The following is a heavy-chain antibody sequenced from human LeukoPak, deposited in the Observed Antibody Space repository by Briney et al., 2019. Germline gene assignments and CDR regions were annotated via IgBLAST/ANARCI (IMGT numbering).Heavy chain of an antibody. V-gene: IGHV5-10-1*01. J-gene: IGHJ4*02. CDR1: GSSFTSYW. Sequence: GESLKISCQGSGSSFTSYWISWGRQVPGKGLEWMGRIDPSDSYTNYSPSFQGHVTISADKSISTAYLQWSSLKASDTAMYYCAFGYCSSTSCYVFDYWGQGTLVTVSS. D-gene: IGHD2-2*03. CDR3: AFGYCSSTSCYVFDY. CDR2: IDPSDSYT.